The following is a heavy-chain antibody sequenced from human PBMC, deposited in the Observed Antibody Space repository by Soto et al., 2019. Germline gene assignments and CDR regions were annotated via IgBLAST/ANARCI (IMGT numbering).Heavy chain of an antibody. CDR3: ARLRPLIVVAGTASYNWFDP. CDR1: GYTFTSYA. Sequence: ASVKVSCKASGYTFTSYAMHWVRQAPGQRLEWMGWINAGNGNTKYSQKFQGRVTITRDTSASTAYMELSSLRSEDTAVYYCARLRPLIVVAGTASYNWFDPWGQGTLVTVSS. V-gene: IGHV1-3*01. D-gene: IGHD6-19*01. J-gene: IGHJ5*02. CDR2: INAGNGNT.